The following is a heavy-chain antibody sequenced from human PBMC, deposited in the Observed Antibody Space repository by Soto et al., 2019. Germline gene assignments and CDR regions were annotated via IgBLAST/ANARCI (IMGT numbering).Heavy chain of an antibody. CDR1: GFTFINYW. CDR2: IKQDGGEK. D-gene: IGHD3-3*01. CDR3: ARSNDFWSGYQGVDY. Sequence: GGSLRLSCAASGFTFINYWMSWVRQAPGKGLEWVANIKQDGGEKYYVDSVKGRFTISRDNAKNSLYLQMNSLRAENTAVYYCARSNDFWSGYQGVDYWGQGTLVTVSS. J-gene: IGHJ4*02. V-gene: IGHV3-7*03.